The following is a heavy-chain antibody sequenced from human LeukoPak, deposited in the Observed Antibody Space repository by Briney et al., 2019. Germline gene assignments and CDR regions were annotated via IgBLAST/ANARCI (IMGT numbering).Heavy chain of an antibody. CDR2: SDGGGSST. D-gene: IGHD3-10*01. V-gene: IGHV3-74*01. Sequence: GGSLRLSCAASGFTFSNHWMHWVRQVPGKGPVWVSRSDGGGSSTSYADSVRGRFSISRDNAKSTLYLQMNSLRAEDTAVYYCAKEYDSGGYGANFDYWGQGTLVTVSS. J-gene: IGHJ4*02. CDR3: AKEYDSGGYGANFDY. CDR1: GFTFSNHW.